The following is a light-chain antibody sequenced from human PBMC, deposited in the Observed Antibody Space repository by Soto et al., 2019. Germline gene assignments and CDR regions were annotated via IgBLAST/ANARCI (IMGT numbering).Light chain of an antibody. J-gene: IGKJ4*01. Sequence: EIVMTQSPATLSVSPGERATLSCRASQSVSSNLAWYQQKPVQAPRLRIYGASTRATGIPARFSGSGSGTEFTLTISSLQSEAFAVYYCQQYNNWPPLTFGGGTKVEIK. CDR3: QQYNNWPPLT. CDR2: GAS. CDR1: QSVSSN. V-gene: IGKV3-15*01.